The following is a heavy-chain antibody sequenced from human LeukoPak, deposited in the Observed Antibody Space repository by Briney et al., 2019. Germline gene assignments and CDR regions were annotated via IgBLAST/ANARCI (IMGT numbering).Heavy chain of an antibody. CDR3: ARDSGGSYYYYYGMDV. D-gene: IGHD1-26*01. V-gene: IGHV3-48*04. Sequence: GGSLRLSCAASGFTFSSYSMNWVRQAPGKGLEWVSYISSSSSTIYYADSVKGRFTISRDNAKNSLYLQMNSLRAEDTAVYYCARDSGGSYYYYYGMDVWGQGTTVTVSS. CDR1: GFTFSSYS. J-gene: IGHJ6*02. CDR2: ISSSSSTI.